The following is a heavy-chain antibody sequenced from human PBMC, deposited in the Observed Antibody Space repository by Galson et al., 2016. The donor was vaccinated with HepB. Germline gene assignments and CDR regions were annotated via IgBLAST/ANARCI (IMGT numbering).Heavy chain of an antibody. J-gene: IGHJ1*01. CDR2: IYHSGST. Sequence: LSRPCAVSGGSISSNNWWTWVRQPPGKGLEWIGQIYHSGSTNYNPSLKSRVTISGDRSKNQFSLKLNTVTAADTAVYYCARDHRLGASAEYFQHWGQGTLVTVFS. V-gene: IGHV4-4*02. CDR3: ARDHRLGASAEYFQH. CDR1: GGSISSNNW. D-gene: IGHD3-16*01.